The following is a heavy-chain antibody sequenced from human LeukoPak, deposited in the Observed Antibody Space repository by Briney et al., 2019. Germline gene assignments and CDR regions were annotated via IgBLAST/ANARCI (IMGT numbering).Heavy chain of an antibody. CDR1: GYTFTSYD. J-gene: IGHJ4*02. Sequence: ASVKVSCKASGYTFTSYDINWVRQATGQGLEWMGWMNPNSGNTGYAQKFQGRVTITRNTSISTAYMGLSSLRSEDTAVYYCARGQVGATTLDYWGQGTLVTVSS. CDR2: MNPNSGNT. D-gene: IGHD1-26*01. V-gene: IGHV1-8*03. CDR3: ARGQVGATTLDY.